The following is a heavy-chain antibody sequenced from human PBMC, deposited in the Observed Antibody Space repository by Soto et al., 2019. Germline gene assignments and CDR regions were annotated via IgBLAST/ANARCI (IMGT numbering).Heavy chain of an antibody. D-gene: IGHD2-15*01. V-gene: IGHV3-23*01. Sequence: GGSLRLSCAASGFTFSSYAMGWVRQAPGKGLEWVSGISGSAGSTYYADSVKGRFTISRDNSKNTLFLQMNSLRAEDTAVYYCASQRGIVVVAAADYWGRGTLVTVSS. CDR1: GFTFSSYA. CDR3: ASQRGIVVVAAADY. J-gene: IGHJ4*02. CDR2: ISGSAGST.